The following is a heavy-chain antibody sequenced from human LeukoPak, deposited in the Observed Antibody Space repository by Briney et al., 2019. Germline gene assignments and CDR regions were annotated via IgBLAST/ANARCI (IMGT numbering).Heavy chain of an antibody. CDR3: ARAPRTGAWDMITFGGVIVHGDAFDF. J-gene: IGHJ3*01. Sequence: SETLSLTCAVSGGSLISTTYYWGWIRQPPGKGLEWIGSIYYSGSTYYNPSLKSRVTVSVDMSKNQFSLQLSSVTAADTAVYYCARAPRTGAWDMITFGGVIVHGDAFDFWGQGAMVTVSS. D-gene: IGHD3-16*02. V-gene: IGHV4-39*07. CDR1: GGSLISTTYY. CDR2: IYYSGST.